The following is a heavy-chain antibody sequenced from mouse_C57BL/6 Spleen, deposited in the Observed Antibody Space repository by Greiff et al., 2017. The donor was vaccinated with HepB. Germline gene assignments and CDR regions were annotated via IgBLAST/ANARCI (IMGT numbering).Heavy chain of an antibody. V-gene: IGHV1-54*01. CDR3: ASGDDYDRFAY. CDR1: GYAFTNYL. Sequence: QVQLQQSGAELVRPGTSVKVSCKASGYAFTNYLIEWVKQRPGQGLEWIGVINPGSGGTNYNEKFKGKATLTADKSSSTAYMQLSSLTSEDSAVYFSASGDDYDRFAYWGQGTLVTVSA. CDR2: INPGSGGT. J-gene: IGHJ3*01. D-gene: IGHD2-4*01.